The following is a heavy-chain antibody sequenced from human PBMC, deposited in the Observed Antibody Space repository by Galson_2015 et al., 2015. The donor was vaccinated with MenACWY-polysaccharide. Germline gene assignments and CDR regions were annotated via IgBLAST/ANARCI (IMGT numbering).Heavy chain of an antibody. V-gene: IGHV3-48*03. Sequence: SLRLSCATSGFTFSSYDMNWVRQAPGKGLEWVSYISTSGTTIYYADSVKGRFTISRDNAKNSLYLQMNSLRVEDTAIYYCARDPGGVGVVADYGIDVGGQGPTVTVSS. CDR3: ARDPGGVGVVADYGIDV. J-gene: IGHJ6*02. CDR2: ISTSGTTI. D-gene: IGHD2-15*01. CDR1: GFTFSSYD.